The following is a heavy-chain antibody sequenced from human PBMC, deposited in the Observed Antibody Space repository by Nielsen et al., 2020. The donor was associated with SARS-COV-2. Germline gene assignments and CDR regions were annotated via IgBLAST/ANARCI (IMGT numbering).Heavy chain of an antibody. J-gene: IGHJ6*03. CDR3: TRLGGGDTYYYGSGSYGDYMDV. Sequence: VRPMPGKGLEWVGRIRSKANSYATAYAASVKGRFTISRDDSKNTAYLQMNSLKTEDTAVYYCTRLGGGDTYYYGSGSYGDYMDVWGKGTTVTVSS. D-gene: IGHD3-10*01. CDR2: IRSKANSYAT. V-gene: IGHV3-73*01.